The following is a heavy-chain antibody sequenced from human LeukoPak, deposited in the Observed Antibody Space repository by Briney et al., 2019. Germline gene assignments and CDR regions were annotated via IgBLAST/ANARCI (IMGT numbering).Heavy chain of an antibody. CDR2: ISSRSSTI. CDR1: GFTFSSHS. J-gene: IGHJ4*02. Sequence: GGSLRLSCAASGFTFSSHSMNWVRQAPGKGLEWVSYISSRSSTIYYADSVKGRFTISRDNAKNSLYLQMNSLRAEDTAVYYCASGIISVGATHTFFFGTYQYYFDYWGQGTLVTVSS. D-gene: IGHD1-26*01. V-gene: IGHV3-48*04. CDR3: ASGIISVGATHTFFFGTYQYYFDY.